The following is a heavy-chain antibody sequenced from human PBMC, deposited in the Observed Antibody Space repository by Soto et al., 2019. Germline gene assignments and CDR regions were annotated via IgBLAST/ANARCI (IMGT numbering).Heavy chain of an antibody. CDR2: ISSNGGST. D-gene: IGHD2-2*01. CDR1: GFTFSSYA. J-gene: IGHJ5*02. Sequence: GGSLRLSCSASGFTFSSYAMHWVRQAPGKGLEYVSAISSNGGSTYYADSVKGRFTISRDNSKNTLYLQMSSLRAEDTAVYYCVKAEGYCSSTSCYNCFDPWGQGTLVTVSS. CDR3: VKAEGYCSSTSCYNCFDP. V-gene: IGHV3-64D*08.